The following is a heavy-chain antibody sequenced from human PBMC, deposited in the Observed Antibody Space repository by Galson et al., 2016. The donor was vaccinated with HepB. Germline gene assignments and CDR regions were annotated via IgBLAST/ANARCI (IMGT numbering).Heavy chain of an antibody. CDR2: ISHRGGTT. CDR3: ATGYSSSWHDF. D-gene: IGHD6-13*01. V-gene: IGHV3-11*04. Sequence: SLRLSCAAAGFSFSDYYMSWIRQAPGKGLEWLSYISHRGGTTDYADSVKGRFTVARDNAKNSLYLQMNSLRVEDTAVYYCATGYSSSWHDFWGQGTLVTVSS. J-gene: IGHJ4*02. CDR1: GFSFSDYY.